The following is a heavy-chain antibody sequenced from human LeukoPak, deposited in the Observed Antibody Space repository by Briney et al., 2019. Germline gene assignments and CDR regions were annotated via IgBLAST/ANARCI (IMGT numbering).Heavy chain of an antibody. CDR3: ARGQRGLPY. J-gene: IGHJ4*02. V-gene: IGHV4-59*01. CDR1: GGSISSYY. Sequence: SETLSLTCTVSGGSISSYYWNWIRQPPGKGLEWIGYIYYSGSTNYNPSLKSRVTISVDTSKNQFPLKLTSVTAADTAVYYCARGQRGLPYWGQGTLVTVSS. CDR2: IYYSGST. D-gene: IGHD2-21*01.